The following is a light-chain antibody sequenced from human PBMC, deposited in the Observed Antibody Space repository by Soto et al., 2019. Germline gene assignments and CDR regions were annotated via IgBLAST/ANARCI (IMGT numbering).Light chain of an antibody. CDR2: GAS. V-gene: IGKV3-15*01. J-gene: IGKJ1*01. CDR1: QSVSSN. Sequence: EIVMTQSPATLSVSPGERATLSCRASQSVSSNLAWYQQKPGQAPRLLIYGASTRATGIPARFSGSGSGTEFTLTISSLQSEDFAVYYCLQYNNWPLAFGQGTKVEIK. CDR3: LQYNNWPLA.